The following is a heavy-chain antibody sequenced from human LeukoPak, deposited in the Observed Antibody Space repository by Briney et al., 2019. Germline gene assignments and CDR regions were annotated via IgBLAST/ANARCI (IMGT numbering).Heavy chain of an antibody. CDR2: ISAYNGNT. J-gene: IGHJ4*02. CDR1: GYAFTSYG. V-gene: IGHV1-18*01. CDR3: AREVVSMIEVGYFDY. Sequence: GASVKVSCKASGYAFTSYGISWVRQAPGQGLEWMGWISAYNGNTNYAPKLQGRVTMTTDTSTSTAYMELRSLRSDDTAVYYCAREVVSMIEVGYFDYWGQGTLVTVSS. D-gene: IGHD3-22*01.